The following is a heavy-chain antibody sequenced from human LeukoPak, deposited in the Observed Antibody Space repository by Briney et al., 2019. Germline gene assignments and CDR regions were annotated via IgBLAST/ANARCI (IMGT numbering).Heavy chain of an antibody. J-gene: IGHJ4*02. V-gene: IGHV4-59*01. Sequence: SETPSLTCTVSGGPTSSYYWSWIRQPPGKGLEWIGYITYSGSTNYNPSLESRVTISLDTSKNQFSLKLTSVTAADTAVYYCARDRGSSGNNYYFDYWGQGTLVTASS. CDR2: ITYSGST. CDR1: GGPTSSYY. D-gene: IGHD6-19*01. CDR3: ARDRGSSGNNYYFDY.